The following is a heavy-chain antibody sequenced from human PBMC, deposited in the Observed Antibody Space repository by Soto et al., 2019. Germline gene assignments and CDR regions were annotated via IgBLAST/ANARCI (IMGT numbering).Heavy chain of an antibody. Sequence: PSETLSLTCTVSGGSISSYYWSWIRQPPGKGLEWIGYIYYSGSTYYNPSLKSRVTISVDTSKNQFSLNLSSVTAADTAVYYCASQYCSGGSCYMGLSYYYYMDVWGKGTTVTVSS. V-gene: IGHV4-59*04. J-gene: IGHJ6*03. CDR1: GGSISSYY. CDR2: IYYSGST. CDR3: ASQYCSGGSCYMGLSYYYYMDV. D-gene: IGHD2-15*01.